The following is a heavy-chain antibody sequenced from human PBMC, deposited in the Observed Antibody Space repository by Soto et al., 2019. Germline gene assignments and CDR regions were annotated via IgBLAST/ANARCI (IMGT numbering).Heavy chain of an antibody. Sequence: SETLSLTCTVSGGSISSYYWSWIRQPPGKGLEWIGYIYYSGSTNYNPSLKSRVTISVDTSKNQFSLKLSSVTAADTAVYYCARSQVAATSPPFDYWGQGTLVTVSS. CDR2: IYYSGST. D-gene: IGHD2-15*01. CDR3: ARSQVAATSPPFDY. J-gene: IGHJ4*02. CDR1: GGSISSYY. V-gene: IGHV4-59*01.